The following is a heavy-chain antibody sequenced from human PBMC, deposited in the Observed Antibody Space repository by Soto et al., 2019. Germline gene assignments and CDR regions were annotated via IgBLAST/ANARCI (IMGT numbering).Heavy chain of an antibody. J-gene: IGHJ2*01. V-gene: IGHV3-23*01. D-gene: IGHD1-7*01. CDR3: AKANGGTTHWFFDL. CDR1: GFTFSSYA. CDR2: ISNGGST. Sequence: EVQVLESGGGLGQPGGSLRLSCAASGFTFSSYAMTWVRQAPGKGLELVSTISNGGSTYYADSVKGRFTISRDNSKNKLYLQMNSLRAEDTAIYYCAKANGGTTHWFFDLWGRGTLVTVTS.